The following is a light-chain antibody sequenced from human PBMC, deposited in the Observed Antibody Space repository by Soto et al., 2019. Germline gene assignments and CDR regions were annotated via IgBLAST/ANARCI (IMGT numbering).Light chain of an antibody. CDR2: DAS. Sequence: DIQLTQSPSKMFTLVGDRVTITCRASQSISNWLAWYQQKPGKAPKLLIYDASSLDSRVPSRFSGSGSGTEFTLTISSLQPDDFATYYCQQYNSYPYTFGQGTKVDIK. CDR3: QQYNSYPYT. J-gene: IGKJ2*01. CDR1: QSISNW. V-gene: IGKV1-5*01.